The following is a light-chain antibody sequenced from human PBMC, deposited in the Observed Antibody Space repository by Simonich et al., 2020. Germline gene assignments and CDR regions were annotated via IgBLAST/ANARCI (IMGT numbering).Light chain of an antibody. CDR3: QQYGSSPLT. J-gene: IGKJ4*01. CDR1: QSGSSSY. Sequence: EIVLTQSPGTLSLSPGERATLSCRASQSGSSSYLAWYQQKPGLAPRLLIYDASSRATGIPDRFSGSGSGTDFTLTISRLEPEDFAVYYCQQYGSSPLTFGGGTKVEIK. V-gene: IGKV3D-20*01. CDR2: DAS.